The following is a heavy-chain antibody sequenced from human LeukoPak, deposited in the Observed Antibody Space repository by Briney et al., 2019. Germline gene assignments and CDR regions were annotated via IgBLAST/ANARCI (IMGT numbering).Heavy chain of an antibody. V-gene: IGHV5-51*01. CDR1: GYSFTNFW. D-gene: IGHD1-26*01. CDR2: IHPGDSDT. Sequence: GEPLKISCKGSGYSFTNFWIGWVRQMPGKGLEWMGIIHPGDSDTRYSPSFQGQVTISADKSISTAYLQWNSLKASDTAMYYCARRSGSYFDYWGQGTLVTVSS. CDR3: ARRSGSYFDY. J-gene: IGHJ4*02.